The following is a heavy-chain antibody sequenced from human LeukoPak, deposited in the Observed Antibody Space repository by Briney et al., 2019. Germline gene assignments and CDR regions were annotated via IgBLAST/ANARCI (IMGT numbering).Heavy chain of an antibody. CDR1: GFTFSGSA. CDR2: LRSKANNYAT. CDR3: TRVAAAGPLGVDY. D-gene: IGHD6-13*01. J-gene: IGHJ4*02. V-gene: IGHV3-73*01. Sequence: GRSLKVSCAASGFTFSGSAMHWVRQASGKGLEWVGRLRSKANNYATTYAASVKGRFTISRDDSKNTAFLQMNSLKTEDTAVYYCTRVAAAGPLGVDYWGQGAPVTVSS.